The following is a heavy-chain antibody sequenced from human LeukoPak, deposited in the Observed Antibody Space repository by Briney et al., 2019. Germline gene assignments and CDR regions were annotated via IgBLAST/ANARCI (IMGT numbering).Heavy chain of an antibody. CDR3: ASGRVENYYYYYYMDV. D-gene: IGHD3-3*01. V-gene: IGHV1-18*01. CDR2: ISAYNGNT. Sequence: ASVKVSCKASGYTFTSYGISWVRHAPGQGLEWMGWISAYNGNTNYAQKLQGRVTMTTDTSTSTAYMELRSLRSDDTAVYYCASGRVENYYYYYYMDVWGKGTTVTVSS. CDR1: GYTFTSYG. J-gene: IGHJ6*03.